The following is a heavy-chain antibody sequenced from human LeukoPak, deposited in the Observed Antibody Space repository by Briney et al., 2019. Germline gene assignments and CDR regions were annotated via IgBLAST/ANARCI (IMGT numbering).Heavy chain of an antibody. CDR3: AKAVGRISWSFDY. CDR2: FSYDGSDK. Sequence: GGSLRLSCGASGFTFNTYAMHWVRQPPGKGLEWGALFSYDGSDKIYTDSVKGRFTISRDNSESTLYLQMDSLRGDDAAVYYCAKAVGRISWSFDYWGQGALVTVSS. J-gene: IGHJ4*02. D-gene: IGHD6-13*01. V-gene: IGHV3-30*18. CDR1: GFTFNTYA.